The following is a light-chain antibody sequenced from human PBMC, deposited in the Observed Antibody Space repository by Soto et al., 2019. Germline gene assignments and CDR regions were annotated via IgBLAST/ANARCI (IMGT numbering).Light chain of an antibody. Sequence: QSALTQPASVSGSPGQSITISCTGTSSDVGGYNYVSWYQQHPGKAPKLMIYEVSNRPSGVSNRFSGSKSGNTASLTISGLQAEDEADYFCNSYGSTRTSYVFGTGTKVTVL. CDR3: NSYGSTRTSYV. CDR1: SSDVGGYNY. V-gene: IGLV2-14*01. CDR2: EVS. J-gene: IGLJ1*01.